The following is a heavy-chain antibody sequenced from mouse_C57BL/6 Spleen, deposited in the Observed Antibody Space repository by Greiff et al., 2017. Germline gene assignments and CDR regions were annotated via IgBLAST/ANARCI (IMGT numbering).Heavy chain of an antibody. CDR3: ARKEDGNLDY. Sequence: EVQLVESGGGLVKPGGSLKLSCAASGFTFSSYTMSWVRQTPEKRLEWVATISGGGGNTYYPDSVKGRFTISRDNAKNTLYLQMSSLRSEDTALYYCARKEDGNLDYWGQGTTLTVSS. V-gene: IGHV5-9*01. J-gene: IGHJ2*01. CDR2: ISGGGGNT. D-gene: IGHD2-1*01. CDR1: GFTFSSYT.